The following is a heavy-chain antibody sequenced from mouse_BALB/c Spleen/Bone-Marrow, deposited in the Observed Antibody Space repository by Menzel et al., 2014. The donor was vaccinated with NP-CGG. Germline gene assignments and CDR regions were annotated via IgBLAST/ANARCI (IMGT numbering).Heavy chain of an antibody. J-gene: IGHJ3*01. CDR3: ARHAYYDQTEXXFVY. CDR2: IRGGGSYT. CDR1: GFTFSNYG. D-gene: IGHD2-4*01. Sequence: DVKLVESGGGLVKSGGSLKLSCAASGFTFSNYGMSWVRQTPEKRLEWVATIRGGGSYTFYSDSVKGRFTISRDNAKNNLYLQLSSLRSEDTALYYCARHAYYDQTEXXFVYWGQGTLVTVSA. V-gene: IGHV5-9-2*01.